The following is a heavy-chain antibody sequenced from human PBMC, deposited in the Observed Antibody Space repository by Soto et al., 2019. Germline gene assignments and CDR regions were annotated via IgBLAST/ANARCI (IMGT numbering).Heavy chain of an antibody. CDR3: ARGPILSTMTRDY. CDR1: GYTXNSYD. V-gene: IGHV1-8*01. Sequence: SXKVSFKASGYTXNSYDSDWVRQATGQGLEWMGWMNPNSGNTGYAQKFQVRVTITSNTSISTAYIELSSLRSEDTGVYYCARGPILSTMTRDYWGQGTLVTVSS. D-gene: IGHD3-22*01. J-gene: IGHJ4*02. CDR2: MNPNSGNT.